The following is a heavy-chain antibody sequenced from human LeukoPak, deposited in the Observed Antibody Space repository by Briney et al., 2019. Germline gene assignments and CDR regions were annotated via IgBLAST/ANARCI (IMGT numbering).Heavy chain of an antibody. CDR1: GGSFSGYY. V-gene: IGHV4-34*01. J-gene: IGHJ4*02. Sequence: PSETLSLTCAVYGGSFSGYYWSWIRQPPGKGLEWIGEINHSGSTNYNPSLKSRVTISLDTSKNQFSLKLSSVTAADTAVYYCARCGYYDFWSGYNPATFDYWGQGTLVTVSS. CDR3: ARCGYYDFWSGYNPATFDY. D-gene: IGHD3-3*01. CDR2: INHSGST.